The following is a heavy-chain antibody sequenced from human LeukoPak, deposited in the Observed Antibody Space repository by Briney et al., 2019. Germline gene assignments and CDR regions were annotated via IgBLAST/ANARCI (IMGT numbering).Heavy chain of an antibody. J-gene: IGHJ4*02. CDR1: GGPISSYY. Sequence: SDTLSLTCTVSGGPISSYYWSWIRQPPGKGLEWIGYIYYSGSTNYNPSLKSRVTISVDTSKNQFSLKLSSVTAADTAVYYWASSRGSGSYYPHFDYWGQGTLVTVSS. V-gene: IGHV4-59*07. D-gene: IGHD3-10*01. CDR3: ASSRGSGSYYPHFDY. CDR2: IYYSGST.